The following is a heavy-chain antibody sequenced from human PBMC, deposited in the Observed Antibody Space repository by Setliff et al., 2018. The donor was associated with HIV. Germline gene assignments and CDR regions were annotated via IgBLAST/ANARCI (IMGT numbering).Heavy chain of an antibody. V-gene: IGHV4-39*01. CDR1: AGSIGSSTYY. Sequence: SETLSLTCTVSAGSIGSSTYYWAWIRQPPGKGLEWIGTIYYSGSTYYNPSLRSRATISVDTSKNQFSLKLSSVTAADTAMYYCIIAYSSGWLSPMGFDSWGQGTLVTGLL. J-gene: IGHJ4*02. CDR3: IIAYSSGWLSPMGFDS. D-gene: IGHD6-19*01. CDR2: IYYSGST.